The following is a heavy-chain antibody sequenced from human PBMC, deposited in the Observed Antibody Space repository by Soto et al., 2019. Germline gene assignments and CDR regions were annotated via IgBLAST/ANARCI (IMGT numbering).Heavy chain of an antibody. V-gene: IGHV3-21*01. Sequence: PGGSLRLSSAASGFTFSSYSMNWVRQAPGKGLECVSSINSSKRNIYYADSVKGRFTISRDNAKNSMYLQMNSLRAEDTAVYYCARDRGVLLSAGTWYGFDPWGQGTLVTVSS. CDR3: ARDRGVLLSAGTWYGFDP. J-gene: IGHJ5*02. D-gene: IGHD6-13*01. CDR2: INSSKRNI. CDR1: GFTFSSYS.